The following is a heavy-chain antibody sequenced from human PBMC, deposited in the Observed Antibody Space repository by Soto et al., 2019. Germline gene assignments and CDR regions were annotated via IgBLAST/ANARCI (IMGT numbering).Heavy chain of an antibody. J-gene: IGHJ4*02. CDR3: ASYGSGSSYGRARYFDY. Sequence: ASVKVSCKASGYTFTTYDINWVRQVTGQGLEWMGWMHPNSGNTGYAQKFQGRVTMTGNTTASTAYMELISLGSEDTAVYYCASYGSGSSYGRARYFDYWGQGTLVTVSS. V-gene: IGHV1-8*01. D-gene: IGHD3-10*01. CDR1: GYTFTTYD. CDR2: MHPNSGNT.